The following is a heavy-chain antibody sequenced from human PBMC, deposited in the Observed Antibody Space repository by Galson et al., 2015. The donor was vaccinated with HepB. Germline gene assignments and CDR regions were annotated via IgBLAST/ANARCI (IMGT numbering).Heavy chain of an antibody. V-gene: IGHV3-74*03. CDR2: INGDGSST. D-gene: IGHD6-19*01. Sequence: SLRLSCAASGINFSSHWMHWVRQAPGEGLVWVSHINGDGSSTTYADSVKGRFTISRDNAKNTLYLQMNSLRAEDTAVYYCARDESVAGSSAFDIWGQGTMVTVSS. J-gene: IGHJ3*02. CDR3: ARDESVAGSSAFDI. CDR1: GINFSSHW.